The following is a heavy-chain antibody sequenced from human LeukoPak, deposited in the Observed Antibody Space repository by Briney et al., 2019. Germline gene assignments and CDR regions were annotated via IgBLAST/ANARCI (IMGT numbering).Heavy chain of an antibody. J-gene: IGHJ4*02. CDR3: ARDFGCYDNTDY. CDR1: GGSISSGDYY. D-gene: IGHD3-22*01. Sequence: SQTLSLTCTVSGGSISSGDYYWSWIRQPPGKGLEWIGYIYYSGSTYYNPSLKSRVTISVDTSKNQFSLKLSSVTAADTAVYYCARDFGCYDNTDYWGQGTLVTVSS. CDR2: IYYSGST. V-gene: IGHV4-30-4*08.